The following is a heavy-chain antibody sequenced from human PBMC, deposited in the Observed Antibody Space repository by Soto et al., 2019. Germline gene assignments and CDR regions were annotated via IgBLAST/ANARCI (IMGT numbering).Heavy chain of an antibody. V-gene: IGHV3-66*01. J-gene: IGHJ4*02. CDR2: IYSGGST. Sequence: EVQLLESGGGLVQPGGCLRLSCAASGYTVSTKYMSWVRQAPGKGLEWVSVIYSGGSTFYADSVRGRFTISRDNSKNTVNLQMNSLRAEDTAVYYCARDPWAADSWGLGTLVTVSS. CDR1: GYTVSTKY. D-gene: IGHD3-16*01. CDR3: ARDPWAADS.